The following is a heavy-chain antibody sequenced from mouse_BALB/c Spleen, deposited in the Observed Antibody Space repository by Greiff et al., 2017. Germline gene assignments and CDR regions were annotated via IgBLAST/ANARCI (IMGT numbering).Heavy chain of an antibody. CDR2: INPSNGRT. D-gene: IGHD2-1*01. V-gene: IGHV1S81*02. CDR3: ARSYGNYDFDY. CDR1: GYTFTSYW. J-gene: IGHJ2*01. Sequence: VQLQQPGAELVKPGASVKLSCKASGYTFTSYWMHWVKQRPGQGLEWIGEINPSNGRTNYNEKFKSKATLTVDKSSSTAYMQLSSLTSEDSAVYYCARSYGNYDFDYWGQGTTLTVSS.